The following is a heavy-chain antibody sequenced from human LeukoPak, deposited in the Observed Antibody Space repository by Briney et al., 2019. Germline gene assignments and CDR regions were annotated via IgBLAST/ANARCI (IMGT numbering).Heavy chain of an antibody. CDR1: GGSFSGYY. CDR3: ASSSSSWDFDH. V-gene: IGHV4-34*01. CDR2: INHSGST. J-gene: IGHJ4*02. Sequence: SETLSLTCAVYGGSFSGYYWSWIRQPPGKGLEWIGKINHSGSTNYNPSLKSRVTISVDTSKNQFSLKLSSVTAADTAVYYCASSSSSWDFDHWGQGTLVTVSS. D-gene: IGHD6-13*01.